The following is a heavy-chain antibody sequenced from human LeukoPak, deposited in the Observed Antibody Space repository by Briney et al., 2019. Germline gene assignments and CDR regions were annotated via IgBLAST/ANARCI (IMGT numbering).Heavy chain of an antibody. CDR1: GGSISSSSYF. V-gene: IGHV4-39*01. D-gene: IGHD3-10*01. J-gene: IGHJ4*02. CDR3: ARRMVRGVINY. Sequence: PSETLSLTCTVSGGSISSSSYFWAWIRQPPGKGLEWIGNIYYSGSTYYNPSLKSRVTISVDTSKNQFSLKLSSVTAADTAVYYCARRMVRGVINYWGQGTLVTVSS. CDR2: IYYSGST.